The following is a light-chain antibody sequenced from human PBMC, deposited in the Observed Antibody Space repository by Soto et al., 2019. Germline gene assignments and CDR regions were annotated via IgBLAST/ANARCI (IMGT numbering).Light chain of an antibody. J-gene: IGKJ1*01. CDR1: QYVRSNY. V-gene: IGKV3-20*01. Sequence: EIVLTQSPGTLSLSPGERATLSCRPSQYVRSNYLAWYQQKPGQAPRLLIYTTSSRSTGIPERFSGSGSGTDFTLTISRLEPEDFAVYYCQQYGGSPWTFGQGTKVEIK. CDR2: TTS. CDR3: QQYGGSPWT.